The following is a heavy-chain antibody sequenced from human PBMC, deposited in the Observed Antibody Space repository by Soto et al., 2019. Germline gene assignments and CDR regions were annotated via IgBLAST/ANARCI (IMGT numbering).Heavy chain of an antibody. CDR3: ARDSEYRIVGATGA. Sequence: PSETLSLTCTVSGGSISSGGYYWSWIRQHPGKGLEWIGYIYYSGSTYYNPSLKSRVTISVDTSKNQFSLKLSSVTAADTAVYYCARDSEYRIVGATGAWGQGTLVTVSS. CDR1: GGSISSGGYY. J-gene: IGHJ4*02. V-gene: IGHV4-31*03. CDR2: IYYSGST. D-gene: IGHD1-26*01.